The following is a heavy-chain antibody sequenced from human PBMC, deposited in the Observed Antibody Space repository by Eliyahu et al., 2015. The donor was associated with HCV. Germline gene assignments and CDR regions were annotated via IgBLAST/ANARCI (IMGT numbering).Heavy chain of an antibody. CDR1: GFTFSSHW. CDR2: INQDGSDK. D-gene: IGHD3-16*01. Sequence: EVQLVESGGGLVQPGGSLRLSCAASGFTFSSHWMSWVRQAPGKGLEWVANINQDGSDKYYVDSVKGRFTISRDNANNSLSLQMNSLRPEDSAVYYCARDLTQGAVGSYWYFDLWGRGTLVTVSS. V-gene: IGHV3-7*01. J-gene: IGHJ2*01. CDR3: ARDLTQGAVGSYWYFDL.